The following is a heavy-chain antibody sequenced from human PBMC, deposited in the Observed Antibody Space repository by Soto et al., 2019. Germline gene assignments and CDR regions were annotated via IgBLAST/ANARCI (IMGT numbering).Heavy chain of an antibody. J-gene: IGHJ6*03. CDR3: ARDGVLLGSYYYYYMDV. CDR2: IKQDGSEK. Sequence: GGSLRLSCAASGFTFSSYWMSWVRQAPGKGLEWVANIKQDGSEKYYVDSVKGRFTISRDNAKNSLYLQMNSLRAEDTAVYYCARDGVLLGSYYYYYMDVWGKGTTVTVSS. D-gene: IGHD2-15*01. CDR1: GFTFSSYW. V-gene: IGHV3-7*01.